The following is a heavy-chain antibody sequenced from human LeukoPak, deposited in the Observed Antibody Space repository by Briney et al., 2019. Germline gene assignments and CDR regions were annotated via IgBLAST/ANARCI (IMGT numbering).Heavy chain of an antibody. CDR3: ARAHSSSWEY. CDR1: GFTFSDYY. Sequence: PGGSLRLSCAASGFTFSDYYMSWVRQAPGKGLEWVANIKEDGSEKYYVDSVKGRFTISRDNAKNALYLQMNSLRAEDTAVYFCARAHSSSWEYWGQRALVTVSS. CDR2: IKEDGSEK. D-gene: IGHD6-13*01. V-gene: IGHV3-7*01. J-gene: IGHJ4*02.